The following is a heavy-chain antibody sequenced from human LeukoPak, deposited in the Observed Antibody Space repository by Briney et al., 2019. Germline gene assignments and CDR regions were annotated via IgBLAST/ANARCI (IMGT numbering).Heavy chain of an antibody. CDR1: RFTFSSYA. D-gene: IGHD6-13*01. Sequence: GGSLRLSCAASRFTFSSYAMSWVRQAPGKGLEWVSSIMRSGDGTYYADSVKGRFAISRDNSKNTLYLQMNSLRADDTAVYYCARQVSAAGILFLDFWGQGTLVTVSS. CDR2: IMRSGDGT. V-gene: IGHV3-23*01. CDR3: ARQVSAAGILFLDF. J-gene: IGHJ4*02.